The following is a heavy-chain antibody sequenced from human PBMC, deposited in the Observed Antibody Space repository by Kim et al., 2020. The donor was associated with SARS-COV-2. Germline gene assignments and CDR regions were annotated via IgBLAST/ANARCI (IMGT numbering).Heavy chain of an antibody. Sequence: ASVKVSCKASGYTFTSYDINWVRQATGQGLEWMGWMNPNSGNTGYAQKFQGRVTMTRNTSISTAYMELSSLRSEDTAVYYCASGGYYDSSGYNWFDPWDQGTLVTVSS. D-gene: IGHD3-22*01. CDR2: MNPNSGNT. V-gene: IGHV1-8*01. CDR3: ASGGYYDSSGYNWFDP. J-gene: IGHJ5*02. CDR1: GYTFTSYD.